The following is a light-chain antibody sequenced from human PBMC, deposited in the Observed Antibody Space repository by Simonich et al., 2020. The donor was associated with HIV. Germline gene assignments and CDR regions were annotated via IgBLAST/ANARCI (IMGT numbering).Light chain of an antibody. CDR2: AES. J-gene: IGKJ1*01. Sequence: DIQITQSPFSLSASVGARVTITCRASHSISSYLNCYQQKPGQAPKLLIYAESSLQSGVPSRFSGSGSGTDFTLTISSLQPEDFATYYCQQSYSTPRTFGQGTKVEIK. CDR1: HSISSY. V-gene: IGKV1-39*01. CDR3: QQSYSTPRT.